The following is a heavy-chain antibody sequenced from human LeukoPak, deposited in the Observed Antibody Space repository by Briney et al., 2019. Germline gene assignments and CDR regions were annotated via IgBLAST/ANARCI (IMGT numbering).Heavy chain of an antibody. V-gene: IGHV1-69*04. J-gene: IGHJ4*02. D-gene: IGHD3-10*01. CDR2: IIPILGIA. CDR1: GGPFSSYA. CDR3: ARSWIAMVRGGDPVVFDY. Sequence: SVKVSFKASGGPFSSYAISWVRPAPGQGLAWVGRIIPILGIANYAQKFQGRVTITADKSTSTAYMELSSLRSEDTAVYYCARSWIAMVRGGDPVVFDYWGQGTLVTVSS.